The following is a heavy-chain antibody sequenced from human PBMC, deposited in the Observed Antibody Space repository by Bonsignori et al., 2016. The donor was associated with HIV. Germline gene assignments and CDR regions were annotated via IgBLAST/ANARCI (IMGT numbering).Heavy chain of an antibody. J-gene: IGHJ4*02. CDR1: GGSISSYY. D-gene: IGHD3-3*01. V-gene: IGHV4-59*01. CDR3: ARAPITGPLYYFDY. Sequence: SETLSLTCTVSGGSISSYYWSWIRQPPGKGLEWIGYIYYSGSTNYNPSLKSRVTISVDTSKNQFSLKLSSVTAADTAVYYCARAPITGPLYYFDYWGQGTLVTVSS. CDR2: IYYSGST.